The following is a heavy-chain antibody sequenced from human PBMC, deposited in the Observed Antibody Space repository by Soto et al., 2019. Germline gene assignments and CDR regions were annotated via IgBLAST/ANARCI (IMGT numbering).Heavy chain of an antibody. V-gene: IGHV3-74*01. CDR3: ARDRYSYYDFWSGSLPYYYYGMDV. J-gene: IGHJ6*02. CDR2: IYCDGSFT. D-gene: IGHD3-3*01. Sequence: HPGGSLRLSCAASAFTFKNHWMHWVRQVPGKGPVWVSRIYCDGSFTSYADAVKGRFTISRDNAKNSLYLQMNSLRAEDTAVYYCARDRYSYYDFWSGSLPYYYYGMDVWGQGTTVTVSS. CDR1: AFTFKNHW.